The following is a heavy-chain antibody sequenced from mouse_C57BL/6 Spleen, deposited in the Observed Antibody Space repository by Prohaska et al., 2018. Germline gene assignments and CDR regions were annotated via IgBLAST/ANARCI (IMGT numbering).Heavy chain of an antibody. CDR3: TGPVSSWCA. CDR1: GFTFNNYW. Sequence: EVTLEESGGGLVQPGGSMKLSCVASGFTFNNYWMNWVRQSPEKGLEWVAQIRLKSDNYAIHYAESVKGRFTISRYDSKSSLYLQMYYLMAEHTEIHYCTGPVSSWCACGQGTTLTVSS. J-gene: IGHJ2*01. D-gene: IGHD1-1*01. CDR2: IRLKSDNYAI. V-gene: IGHV6-3*01.